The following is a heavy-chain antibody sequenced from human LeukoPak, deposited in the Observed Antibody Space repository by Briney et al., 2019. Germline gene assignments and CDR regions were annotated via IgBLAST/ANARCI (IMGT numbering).Heavy chain of an antibody. CDR2: ISSSSSYI. CDR1: GFTFSSYS. Sequence: KPGGSLRLSCAASGFTFSSYSMNWVRQAPGKGLEWVSSISSSSSYIYYADSVKGRFTISRDNAKNSLYLQMNSLRAEDTAVYYCARDITVAGTVDYWGQGPLVTVSS. V-gene: IGHV3-21*01. CDR3: ARDITVAGTVDY. D-gene: IGHD6-19*01. J-gene: IGHJ4*02.